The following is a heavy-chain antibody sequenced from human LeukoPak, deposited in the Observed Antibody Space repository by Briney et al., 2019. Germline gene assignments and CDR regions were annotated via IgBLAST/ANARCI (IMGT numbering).Heavy chain of an antibody. V-gene: IGHV2-5*02. Sequence: SAPTLVKPTQTLTLTCTFSGFALTTRGVGVVWIRQPPGKALEWLALIYWVDDKRYIPSLKSRLTITKDTSKNQVVLTMTTMDPVDTATYCCAHCDTAMAFDYWGQGTLVTVSS. CDR3: AHCDTAMAFDY. CDR2: IYWVDDK. CDR1: GFALTTRGVG. J-gene: IGHJ4*02. D-gene: IGHD5-18*01.